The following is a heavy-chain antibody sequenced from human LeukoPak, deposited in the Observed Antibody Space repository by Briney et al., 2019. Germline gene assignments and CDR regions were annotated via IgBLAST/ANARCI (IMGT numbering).Heavy chain of an antibody. CDR1: GGSISSSNW. V-gene: IGHV4-4*02. CDR3: ARPGYYYGSGSYHPFDY. CDR2: IYYSGTT. Sequence: SGTLSLTCAVSGGSISSSNWWSWVRQPPGKGLEWIGSIYYSGTTYYNPSLKSRVTISVDTTKNQFSLKLSSVTAADTAVYYCARPGYYYGSGSYHPFDYWGQGTLVTVSS. D-gene: IGHD3-10*01. J-gene: IGHJ4*02.